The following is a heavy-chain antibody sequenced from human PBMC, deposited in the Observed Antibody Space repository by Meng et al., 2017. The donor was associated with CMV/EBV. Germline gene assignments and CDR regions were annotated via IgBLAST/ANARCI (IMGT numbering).Heavy chain of an antibody. CDR3: ARGQGDFWSGYSVYYYYGMDV. D-gene: IGHD3-3*01. J-gene: IGHJ6*02. CDR2: INHSGST. Sequence: SETLSLTCAVYGGSFSGYYWSWIRQLPGKGLEWIGEINHSGSTNYNPSLKSRVTISVDTSKNQFSLKLSSVTAADTAVYYCARGQGDFWSGYSVYYYYGMDVWGQGTTVTVSS. CDR1: GGSFSGYY. V-gene: IGHV4-34*01.